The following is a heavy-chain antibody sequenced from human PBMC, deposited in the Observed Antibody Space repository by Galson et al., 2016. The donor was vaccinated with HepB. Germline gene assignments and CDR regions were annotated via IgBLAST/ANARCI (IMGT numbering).Heavy chain of an antibody. D-gene: IGHD3-16*01. CDR3: ATGGSRGISDAFGF. Sequence: SLRLSCAASGFTFSNYWMSWVRQAPGKGLECVANLKQDGSDKDYVDSVMGRFTISRDNAKNSLYLQMNSLSAEDTAVYYCATGGSRGISDAFGFWGQGTMVTVSS. CDR1: GFTFSNYW. J-gene: IGHJ3*01. V-gene: IGHV3-7*01. CDR2: LKQDGSDK.